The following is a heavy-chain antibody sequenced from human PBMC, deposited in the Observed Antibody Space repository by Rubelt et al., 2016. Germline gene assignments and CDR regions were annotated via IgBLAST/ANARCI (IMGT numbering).Heavy chain of an antibody. CDR3: AKEDGQLVRGIDY. V-gene: IGHV3-23*01. D-gene: IGHD6-6*01. CDR2: VSGSGGST. J-gene: IGHJ4*02. Sequence: GPAWVSGVSGSGGSTYYADSVKGRFTISRDNSKNTLFLQMNSLRAEDTAVYYCAKEDGQLVRGIDYWGQGTLVTVSS.